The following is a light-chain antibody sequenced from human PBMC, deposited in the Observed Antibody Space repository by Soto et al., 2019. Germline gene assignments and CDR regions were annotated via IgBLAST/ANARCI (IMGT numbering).Light chain of an antibody. CDR2: SNN. Sequence: QSVLTQPPSASGTPGQRVTISCSRSSSNIGSNTVNWYQQLPGTAPKLLIYSNNQRPSGVPDRFSGSKSGTSASLAISGLQSEEEADYYCAAWDDSLNGWVFGGGTKLTVL. CDR1: SSNIGSNT. CDR3: AAWDDSLNGWV. V-gene: IGLV1-44*01. J-gene: IGLJ3*02.